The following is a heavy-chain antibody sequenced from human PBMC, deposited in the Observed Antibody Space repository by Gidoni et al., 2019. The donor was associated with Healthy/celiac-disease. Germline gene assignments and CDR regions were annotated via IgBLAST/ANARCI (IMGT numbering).Heavy chain of an antibody. D-gene: IGHD3-9*01. J-gene: IGHJ5*02. CDR2: IYYSGST. Sequence: QLQLQESGPGLVKPSETLSLTCTVPGGSISSSSYYWGWIRQPPGKGLEWIGSIYYSGSTYYNPSLKSRVTISVDTSKNQFSLKLSSVTAADTAVYYCASIYYDIFNWFDPWGQGTLVTVSS. CDR1: GGSISSSSYY. CDR3: ASIYYDIFNWFDP. V-gene: IGHV4-39*01.